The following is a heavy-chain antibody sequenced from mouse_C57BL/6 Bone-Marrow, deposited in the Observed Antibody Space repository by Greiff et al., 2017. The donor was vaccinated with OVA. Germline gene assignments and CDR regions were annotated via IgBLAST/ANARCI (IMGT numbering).Heavy chain of an antibody. CDR2: IDPSDSYT. D-gene: IGHD1-1*01. V-gene: IGHV1-69*01. J-gene: IGHJ2*01. Sequence: QVQLQQPGAELVMPGASVKLSCKASGYTFTSYWMHWVKQRPGQGLEWIGEIDPSDSYTNYNQKFKGKSTLTVDKSSSTAYMQLSSLTSEDSAVYYCARGWGLITTVFDYWGQGTTLTVSS. CDR1: GYTFTSYW. CDR3: ARGWGLITTVFDY.